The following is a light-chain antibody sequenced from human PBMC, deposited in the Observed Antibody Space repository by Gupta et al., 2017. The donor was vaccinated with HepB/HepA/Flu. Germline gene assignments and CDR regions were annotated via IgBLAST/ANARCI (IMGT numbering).Light chain of an antibody. V-gene: IGKV1-9*01. CDR2: AAS. Sequence: IQLSQSPSFLSASVGDSVTITCRASQGSSNYLGWYQQKPGKAPILLIYAASNLEPGVPSRFSGSGSGTEFTLTISSVETEDVGTYYCKQCKRLAHTFGRGTKVDIK. J-gene: IGKJ2*01. CDR3: KQCKRLAHT. CDR1: QGSSNY.